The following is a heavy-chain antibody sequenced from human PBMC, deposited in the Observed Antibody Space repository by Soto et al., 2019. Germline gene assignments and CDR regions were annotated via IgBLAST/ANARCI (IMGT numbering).Heavy chain of an antibody. Sequence: PGGSLRLSCAASGFTFSSFGSFAMTWVRQAPGKGLEWLSTINGRGGSTYYSDSVEGRFTISRDGSRNTLFYQMNGLRAEDTAVYYCAKERGYGYGYGSHGMDVWGQGTTVTVSS. J-gene: IGHJ6*02. V-gene: IGHV3-23*01. CDR3: AKERGYGYGYGSHGMDV. CDR1: GFTFSSFGSFA. D-gene: IGHD5-18*01. CDR2: INGRGGST.